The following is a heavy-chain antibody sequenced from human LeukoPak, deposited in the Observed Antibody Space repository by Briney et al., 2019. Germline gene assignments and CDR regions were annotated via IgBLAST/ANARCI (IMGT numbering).Heavy chain of an antibody. J-gene: IGHJ4*02. CDR2: ISYDGSNK. V-gene: IGHV3-30*04. CDR3: ARDRLHYGEYEKTFDY. CDR1: GFTFSSYA. Sequence: GGSLRLSCAASGFTFSSYAMHWVRQAPGKGLEWVAVISYDGSNKYYADSVKGRFTISRDNGKNSLYLQMNSLRAEDTAVYYCARDRLHYGEYEKTFDYWGQGTLVTVSS. D-gene: IGHD4-17*01.